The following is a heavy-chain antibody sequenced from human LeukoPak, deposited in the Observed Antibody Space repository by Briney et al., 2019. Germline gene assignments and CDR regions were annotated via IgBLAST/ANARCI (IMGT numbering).Heavy chain of an antibody. D-gene: IGHD3-3*01. CDR1: GFTFSSYA. CDR2: ISYDGSNK. V-gene: IGHV3-30-3*01. CDR3: ARDRGVVIMSPNDY. J-gene: IGHJ4*02. Sequence: GGSLRLSCAASGFTFSSYAMHWVRQAPGKGLEWVAVISYDGSNKYYADSVRGRFTISRDNSKNTLYLQMNSLRAEDTAVYYCARDRGVVIMSPNDYWGQGTLVTVSS.